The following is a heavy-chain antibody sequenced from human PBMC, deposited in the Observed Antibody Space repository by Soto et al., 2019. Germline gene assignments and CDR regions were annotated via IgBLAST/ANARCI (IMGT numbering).Heavy chain of an antibody. Sequence: PSETLSLTCAVSGGSFSGYIWTWIRQTPGKGLQWIGQINHSGSSIYNPSLKNRVTISTMSNNKFSLELSSVTAADTAVYYCANHPVVGIDYWGQGTLVTVSS. V-gene: IGHV4-34*01. CDR3: ANHPVVGIDY. CDR1: GGSFSGYI. D-gene: IGHD3-22*01. J-gene: IGHJ4*02. CDR2: INHSGSS.